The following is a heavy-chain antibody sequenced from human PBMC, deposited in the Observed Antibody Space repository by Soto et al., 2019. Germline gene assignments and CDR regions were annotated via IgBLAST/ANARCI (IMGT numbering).Heavy chain of an antibody. V-gene: IGHV1-18*01. D-gene: IGHD3-22*01. J-gene: IGHJ5*02. CDR2: ISAYNGNT. CDR1: GYTFTIYG. Sequence: QVQLVQSGAEVKKPVASVKVSCKSSGYTFTIYGISWVRQAPGQGLEWMGWISAYNGNTNYALKLQGRGTMTTDTSTSKDYRELRSLRSDDTAVYYFARDNDYDSSGYEGGWFDPWGQGTLVTVSS. CDR3: ARDNDYDSSGYEGGWFDP.